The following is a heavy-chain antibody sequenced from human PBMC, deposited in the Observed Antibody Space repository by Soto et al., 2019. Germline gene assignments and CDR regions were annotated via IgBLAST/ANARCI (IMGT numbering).Heavy chain of an antibody. Sequence: PSETLSLTCTVSGGSISSSSYYWGWIRQPPGKGLEWIGSIYYSGSTYYNPSLKGRVTISVDTSKNQFSLKLNSVTAADTAIYYFARHESSAWFPLSYFDYWGQGSLVTVSS. J-gene: IGHJ4*02. CDR1: GGSISSSSYY. V-gene: IGHV4-39*01. CDR2: IYYSGST. CDR3: ARHESSAWFPLSYFDY. D-gene: IGHD6-19*01.